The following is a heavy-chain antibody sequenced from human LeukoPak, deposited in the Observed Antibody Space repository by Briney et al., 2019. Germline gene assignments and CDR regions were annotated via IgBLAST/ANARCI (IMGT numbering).Heavy chain of an antibody. V-gene: IGHV4-39*01. D-gene: IGHD1-14*01. CDR1: GGSITSGSYY. CDR2: IYYNGGA. CDR3: ARLSGTHYEAIDY. J-gene: IGHJ4*02. Sequence: SETLSLTCTVSGGSITSGSYYWGWIRQPPGKGLEWIGSIYYNGGAHYNPSLKSRVTISVDTSKNQFSLKLSSVTAADMAVYYCARLSGTHYEAIDYWGQGTLVTVSS.